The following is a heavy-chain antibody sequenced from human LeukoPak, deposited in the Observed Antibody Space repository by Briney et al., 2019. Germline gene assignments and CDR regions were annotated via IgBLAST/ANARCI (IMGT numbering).Heavy chain of an antibody. CDR3: AREGRGDYDFWSGYYHYYYYGMDV. J-gene: IGHJ6*02. Sequence: PGGSLRLSCAASGFTFSDYYMSWIRQAPGKGLEWVSYISSSGSTIYYADSVKGRFTISRDNAKNSLYLQMNSLRAEDTAVYYCAREGRGDYDFWSGYYHYYYYGMDVWGQGTTVTVSS. CDR2: ISSSGSTI. CDR1: GFTFSDYY. V-gene: IGHV3-11*01. D-gene: IGHD3-3*01.